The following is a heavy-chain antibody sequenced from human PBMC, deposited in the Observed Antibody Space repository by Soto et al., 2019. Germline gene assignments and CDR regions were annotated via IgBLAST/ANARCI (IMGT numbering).Heavy chain of an antibody. D-gene: IGHD3-22*01. Sequence: SETLSLSCTVSGGSISSGDYYWSWIRQPPGKGLEWIGYIYYSGSTYYNPSLKSRVTISVDTSKNQFSLKLSSVTAADTAVYYCARDEVRYDSSGYYPSAAFDIWGQGTMVTVSS. CDR2: IYYSGST. J-gene: IGHJ3*02. CDR3: ARDEVRYDSSGYYPSAAFDI. CDR1: GGSISSGDYY. V-gene: IGHV4-30-4*01.